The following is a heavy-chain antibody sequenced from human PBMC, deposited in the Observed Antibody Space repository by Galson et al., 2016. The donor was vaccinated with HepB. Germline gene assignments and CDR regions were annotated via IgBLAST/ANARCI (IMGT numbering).Heavy chain of an antibody. CDR1: GFTFTNYA. J-gene: IGHJ5*02. V-gene: IGHV1-3*04. CDR3: ARGLGYCSSTNCYAPIRFDP. D-gene: IGHD2-2*01. Sequence: SVKVSCKAYGFTFTNYAMHWVRQAPGQRLEWMGWINTGNGNTKFSQKFQGRVTITRDTSATTAYMELNSLRSEDTAVYYCARGLGYCSSTNCYAPIRFDPWGQGTLVTVSS. CDR2: INTGNGNT.